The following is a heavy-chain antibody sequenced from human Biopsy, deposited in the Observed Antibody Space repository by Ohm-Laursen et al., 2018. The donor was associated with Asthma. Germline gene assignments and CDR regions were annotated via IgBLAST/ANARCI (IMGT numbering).Heavy chain of an antibody. CDR2: MYYGETT. CDR1: GASITSSAYY. Sequence: GTLSLTCIVSGASITSSAYYWGWIRQPPGKGLEWIGSMYYGETTYYSPSLESRVTISVDTSKNQFSLILSSVTAADTAVYYCARHDHRWDTYADFWGQGTLVTVSS. CDR3: ARHDHRWDTYADF. V-gene: IGHV4-39*01. D-gene: IGHD2-2*01. J-gene: IGHJ4*02.